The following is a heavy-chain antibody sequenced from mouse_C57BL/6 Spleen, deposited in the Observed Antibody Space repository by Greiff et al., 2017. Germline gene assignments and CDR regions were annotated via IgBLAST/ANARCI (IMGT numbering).Heavy chain of an antibody. CDR3: ARGQNYYGSSYWYFDV. D-gene: IGHD1-1*01. CDR2: INYDGSST. CDR1: GFTFSDYY. J-gene: IGHJ1*03. Sequence: EVKLMESEGGLVQPGSSMKLSCTASGFTFSDYYMAWVRQVPEKGLEWVANINYDGSSTYYLDSLKSRFIISRDNAKNILYLQMSSLKSEDTATYYCARGQNYYGSSYWYFDVWGTGTTVTVSS. V-gene: IGHV5-16*01.